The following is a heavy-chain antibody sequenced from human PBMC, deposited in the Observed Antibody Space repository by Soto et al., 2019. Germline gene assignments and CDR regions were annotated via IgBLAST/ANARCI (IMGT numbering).Heavy chain of an antibody. Sequence: PGGSLRLSCAASGFTFSSYGMHWVRQAPGKGLEWVAVIWYDGSNKYYADSVKGRFTISRDNSKNTLYLQMNSLRAEDTAVYYCAREREYSSSLGAFDIWGQGTMVTVSS. CDR1: GFTFSSYG. D-gene: IGHD6-6*01. J-gene: IGHJ3*02. CDR2: IWYDGSNK. V-gene: IGHV3-33*01. CDR3: AREREYSSSLGAFDI.